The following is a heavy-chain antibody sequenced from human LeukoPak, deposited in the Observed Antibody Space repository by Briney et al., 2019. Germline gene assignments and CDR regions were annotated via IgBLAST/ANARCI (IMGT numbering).Heavy chain of an antibody. CDR2: IYHSGST. Sequence: SETLSLTCAVSGGSISRSNWWSWGRQPPGKGVEWIGEIYHSGSTNYNPSLKSRVNISVDKSKNQFSLKLSSVTAADTAVYYCARALTTVTQCYFDYWGQGTLVTVSS. CDR3: ARALTTVTQCYFDY. CDR1: GGSISRSNW. V-gene: IGHV4-4*02. D-gene: IGHD4-17*01. J-gene: IGHJ4*02.